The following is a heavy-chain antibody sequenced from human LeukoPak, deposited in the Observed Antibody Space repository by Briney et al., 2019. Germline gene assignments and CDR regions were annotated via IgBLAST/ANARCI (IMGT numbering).Heavy chain of an antibody. V-gene: IGHV3-30*18. D-gene: IGHD5-24*01. CDR3: AKETQEMVAKSFDS. CDR2: ISYDGSNK. J-gene: IGHJ4*02. Sequence: GGSLRLSCAASGFTFSSYGMHWVRQAPGKGLEWVAVISYDGSNKYYADSVKGRFTISRDNSKNTLSLQMDSLRADDTAVYYCAKETQEMVAKSFDSWRLGTLVTVSS. CDR1: GFTFSSYG.